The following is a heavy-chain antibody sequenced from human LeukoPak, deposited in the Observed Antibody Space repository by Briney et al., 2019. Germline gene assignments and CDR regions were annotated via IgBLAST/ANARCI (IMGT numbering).Heavy chain of an antibody. Sequence: GGSLRLSCAASGFTFSSYSMNWVRQAPGKGLEWVSGISWNSGSIGYADSVKGRFTISRDNAKNSLYLQMNSLRAEDTALYYCAKDTGVVYWGQGTLVTVSS. CDR3: AKDTGVVY. CDR2: ISWNSGSI. V-gene: IGHV3-9*01. J-gene: IGHJ4*02. CDR1: GFTFSSYS. D-gene: IGHD2-21*01.